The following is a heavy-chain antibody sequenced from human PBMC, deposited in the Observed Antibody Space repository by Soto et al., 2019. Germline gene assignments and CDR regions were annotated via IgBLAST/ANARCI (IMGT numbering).Heavy chain of an antibody. CDR2: IYYSGST. CDR1: GGSISSSSYY. V-gene: IGHV4-39*01. D-gene: IGHD2-21*02. J-gene: IGHJ5*02. Sequence: QLRLQESGPGLVKPSETLSLTCTVSGGSISSSSYYWGWIRQPPGKGLEWIGSIYYSGSTYYNPSLKSRVTISVDTSKNQFSLKLSSVTAADTAVYYCARQNIVVVTAPSPFDPWGQGTLVTVSS. CDR3: ARQNIVVVTAPSPFDP.